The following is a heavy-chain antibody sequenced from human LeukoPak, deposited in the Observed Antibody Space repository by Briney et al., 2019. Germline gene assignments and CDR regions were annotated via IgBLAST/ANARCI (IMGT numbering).Heavy chain of an antibody. CDR3: ARGSAYSYGPQLDP. J-gene: IGHJ5*02. CDR2: IYYSGST. D-gene: IGHD3-10*01. Sequence: SQTLSLTCAVSGGSISSGGYSWSWIRQPPGKGLEWIGYIYYSGSTYNNPSLKSRVTISVDRSKNQFSLKLSSVTAADTAVYFCARGSAYSYGPQLDPWGQGTLVTVSS. V-gene: IGHV4-30-2*01. CDR1: GGSISSGGYS.